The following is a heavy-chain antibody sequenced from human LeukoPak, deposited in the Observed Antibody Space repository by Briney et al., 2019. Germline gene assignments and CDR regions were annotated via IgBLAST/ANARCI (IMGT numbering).Heavy chain of an antibody. J-gene: IGHJ4*02. CDR1: GFTFSTYG. CDR2: ISGSGDRT. Sequence: GGSLRLSCAASGFTFSTYGMSWVRQAPGKGLEWVSAISGSGDRTYYADSVKGRSTISRDNSKNTLYLQMNSLRAEDTAVYYCARRAGDYSHPYDYWGQGTLVTVSS. D-gene: IGHD3-22*01. CDR3: ARRAGDYSHPYDY. V-gene: IGHV3-23*01.